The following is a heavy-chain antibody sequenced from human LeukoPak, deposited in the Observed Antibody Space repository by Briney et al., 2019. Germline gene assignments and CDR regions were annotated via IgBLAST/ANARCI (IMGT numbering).Heavy chain of an antibody. CDR1: GGSMSNYY. J-gene: IGHJ4*02. D-gene: IGHD3-22*01. CDR2: IYYSGTT. CDR3: ARGQFYHDSTGYSD. Sequence: SETLSLTCTVSGGSMSNYYWIWIRQPPGKGLEWIGYIYYSGTTSHNPSLKSRVTISVDTSKNQFSLKLNSMTAADAAVYYCARGQFYHDSTGYSDWGQGTLVTVSS. V-gene: IGHV4-59*01.